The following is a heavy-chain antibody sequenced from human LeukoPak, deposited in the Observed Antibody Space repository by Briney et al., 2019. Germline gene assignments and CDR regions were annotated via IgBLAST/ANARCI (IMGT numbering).Heavy chain of an antibody. Sequence: ASVKVSCKASGGTFSSYAICWVRQAPGQGLEWMGRIIPILGIANYAQKFQGRVTITADKSTSTAYMELSSLRSEDTAVYYCARDLGPIAAAGTGSSSGWYYNWFDPWGQGTLVTVSS. J-gene: IGHJ5*02. CDR1: GGTFSSYA. CDR2: IIPILGIA. V-gene: IGHV1-69*04. D-gene: IGHD6-13*01. CDR3: ARDLGPIAAAGTGSSSGWYYNWFDP.